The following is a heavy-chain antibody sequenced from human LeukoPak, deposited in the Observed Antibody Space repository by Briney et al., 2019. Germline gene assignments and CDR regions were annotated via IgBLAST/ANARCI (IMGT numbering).Heavy chain of an antibody. Sequence: GGSLRLSCAASGLTFSSYGMHWVRQAPGKGLEWVAVIWYDGSKKDYADSVKGRFTISRDSSKNTLYLQMNSLRAEDTAVYYCARDREMAAFDYWGQGTLVTVSS. D-gene: IGHD5-24*01. CDR1: GLTFSSYG. J-gene: IGHJ4*02. CDR2: IWYDGSKK. CDR3: ARDREMAAFDY. V-gene: IGHV3-33*01.